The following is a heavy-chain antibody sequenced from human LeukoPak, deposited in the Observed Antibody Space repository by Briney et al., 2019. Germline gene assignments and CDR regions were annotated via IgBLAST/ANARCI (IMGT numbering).Heavy chain of an antibody. CDR1: GGSISSYY. CDR2: IYYSGST. D-gene: IGHD5-18*01. CDR3: ARQKYSYGLSPFDY. V-gene: IGHV4-59*08. J-gene: IGHJ4*02. Sequence: SETLSLTCTVSGGSISSYYWSWIRQPPGKGLEWIGYIYYSGSTNYNPSLKSRVTISVDTSKNQFSLKLSSVTAADTAVYYCARQKYSYGLSPFDYWGQGTLVTVSS.